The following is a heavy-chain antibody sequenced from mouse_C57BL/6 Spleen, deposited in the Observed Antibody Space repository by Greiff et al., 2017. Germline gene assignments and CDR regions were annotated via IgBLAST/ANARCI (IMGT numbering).Heavy chain of an antibody. Sequence: VQLQHPGAELVKPGASVKMSCKASGYTFTSYWITWVKQRPGQGLEWIGDIYPGSGSTNYNEKFKSKATLTVDTSSSTAYMQLSSLTSEDSAVYYCARGVTTVVAYYAMDYWGQGTSVTVSS. J-gene: IGHJ4*01. CDR3: ARGVTTVVAYYAMDY. CDR1: GYTFTSYW. V-gene: IGHV1-55*01. CDR2: IYPGSGST. D-gene: IGHD1-1*01.